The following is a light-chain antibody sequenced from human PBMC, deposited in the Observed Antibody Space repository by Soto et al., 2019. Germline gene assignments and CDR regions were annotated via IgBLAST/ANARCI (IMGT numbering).Light chain of an antibody. V-gene: IGKV1-39*01. CDR3: QQTQSFPLT. CDR2: TAS. Sequence: DIQMPQSPSSLSASVGDRVTITCRASQNINSYLNWYQQKPGKSPRLLIYTASILQTGVPSGFSGSGSGTDFTLTISSLQTEDFATYYCQQTQSFPLTFGGGTKVDIK. CDR1: QNINSY. J-gene: IGKJ4*01.